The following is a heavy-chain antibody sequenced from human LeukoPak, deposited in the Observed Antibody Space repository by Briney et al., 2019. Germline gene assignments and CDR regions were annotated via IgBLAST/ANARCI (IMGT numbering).Heavy chain of an antibody. D-gene: IGHD2-2*02. CDR2: IYTSGST. V-gene: IGHV4-4*09. CDR1: GGSISSYY. CDR3: ARHTSYYYYYMDV. J-gene: IGHJ6*03. Sequence: SETLSLTCTVSGGSISSYYWSWIQQPPGKGLEWIRYIYTSGSTNYNPSLKSRVTISVDTSKNQFSLKLSSVTAADTAVYYCARHTSYYYYYMDVWGKGTTVTVSS.